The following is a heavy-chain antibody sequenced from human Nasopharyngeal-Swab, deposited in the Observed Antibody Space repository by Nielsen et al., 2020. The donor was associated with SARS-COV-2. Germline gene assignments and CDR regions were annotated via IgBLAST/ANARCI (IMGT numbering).Heavy chain of an antibody. CDR2: IIPMFGKI. CDR1: GATFRTSP. Sequence: SVKVSCKVSGATFRTSPISWVRQAPGQGPEWMGGIIPMFGKINYGQKFQGRVTMTADEFTSTAYMELSSLRSEDTALYYCARPAYDYGDYVREDYLYYGMDVWGQGTTVIVSS. D-gene: IGHD4-17*01. CDR3: ARPAYDYGDYVREDYLYYGMDV. V-gene: IGHV1-69*13. J-gene: IGHJ6*02.